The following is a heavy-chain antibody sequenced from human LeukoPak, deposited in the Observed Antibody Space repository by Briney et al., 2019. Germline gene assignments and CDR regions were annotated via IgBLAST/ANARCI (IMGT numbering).Heavy chain of an antibody. CDR1: GYTFTGYY. D-gene: IGHD5-12*01. V-gene: IGHV1-2*02. CDR3: AKGYSGYDYHGSFDY. CDR2: INPNSGGT. J-gene: IGHJ4*02. Sequence: GASVKVSCKASGYTFTGYYMHWVRQAPGQGLEWMGWINPNSGGTNYAQKFQGRVTMTRDTSISTAYMELSRLRSDDTAVYYCAKGYSGYDYHGSFDYWGQGTLVTVSS.